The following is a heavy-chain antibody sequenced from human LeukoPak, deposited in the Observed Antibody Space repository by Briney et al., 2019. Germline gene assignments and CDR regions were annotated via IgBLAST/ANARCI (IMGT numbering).Heavy chain of an antibody. D-gene: IGHD3-22*01. Sequence: GGSLRLSCAASGFTFSIYAMHWVRQAPGKGLEYVSAISSNGGSTYYANSVKGRFTISRDNSKNTMYLQMGSVRAEDMAVYYCARRASGYRQSYFDYWGQGTLVTVSS. CDR2: ISSNGGST. CDR3: ARRASGYRQSYFDY. V-gene: IGHV3-64*01. J-gene: IGHJ4*02. CDR1: GFTFSIYA.